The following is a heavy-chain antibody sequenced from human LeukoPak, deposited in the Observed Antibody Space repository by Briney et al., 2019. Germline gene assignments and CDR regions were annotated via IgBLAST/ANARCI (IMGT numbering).Heavy chain of an antibody. CDR2: ISQSGGRST. V-gene: IGHV3-23*01. CDR3: ARDLGCSTTSCRYNWFDP. D-gene: IGHD2-2*01. J-gene: IGHJ5*02. CDR1: GFTLTSSA. Sequence: GSLRLSCAASGFTLTSSAMHWVRQAPGKGLEWVSFISQSGGRSTDYADSVKGRFTISRDNSKNTLYLQMNSLRAEDTAVYHCARDLGCSTTSCRYNWFDPWGQGTLVTVSS.